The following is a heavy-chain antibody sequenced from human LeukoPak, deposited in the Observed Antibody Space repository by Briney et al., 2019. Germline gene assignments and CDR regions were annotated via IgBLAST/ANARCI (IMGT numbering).Heavy chain of an antibody. D-gene: IGHD1-26*01. CDR3: ARAKSGSPGYFDY. CDR2: IIPIFGTA. J-gene: IGHJ4*02. Sequence: GSSVKVSCKASGGTFSSYTISWVRQAPGHGLEWMGGIIPIFGTANYAQKFQGRVTVTTDESTSTAYMELSSLRSEDTAVYYCARAKSGSPGYFDYWGQGTLVTVSS. CDR1: GGTFSSYT. V-gene: IGHV1-69*05.